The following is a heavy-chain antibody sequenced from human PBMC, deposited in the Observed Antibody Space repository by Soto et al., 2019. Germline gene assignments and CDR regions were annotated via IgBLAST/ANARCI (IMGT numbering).Heavy chain of an antibody. Sequence: EVQQVESGGGLIQPGGSLRLSCAASGFTVSSNVMNWVRQAPGKGLEWVSLIYSGGSTYYADSVKGRFTISRDNSKNTLYLQMSSLRAEDTAVYYCATRPLLPGAPWGQGAMVTVSS. CDR1: GFTVSSNV. V-gene: IGHV3-53*01. J-gene: IGHJ3*01. D-gene: IGHD3-22*01. CDR2: IYSGGST. CDR3: ATRPLLPGAP.